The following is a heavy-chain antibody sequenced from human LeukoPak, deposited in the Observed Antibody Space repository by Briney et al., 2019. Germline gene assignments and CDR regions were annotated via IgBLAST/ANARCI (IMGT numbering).Heavy chain of an antibody. Sequence: GGSRRLSCAASGFTFSSYGMHWVRQAPGKGLEWVTFIRFDGSNKYYTDSVKGRFTISRDNSKNTLYLQMNSLRAEDTAVYYCAKAPALYCSSTTCSNWFDPWGQGTLVTVSS. CDR3: AKAPALYCSSTTCSNWFDP. D-gene: IGHD2-2*01. J-gene: IGHJ5*02. V-gene: IGHV3-30*02. CDR1: GFTFSSYG. CDR2: IRFDGSNK.